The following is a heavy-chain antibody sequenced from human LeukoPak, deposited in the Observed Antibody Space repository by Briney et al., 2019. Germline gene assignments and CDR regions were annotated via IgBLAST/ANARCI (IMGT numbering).Heavy chain of an antibody. V-gene: IGHV3-23*01. CDR1: GFTFSSYA. J-gene: IGHJ4*02. Sequence: PGGSLRLSCAASGFTFSSYATSWVRQAPGKGLEWVSAISGSGGSTYYADSVKGRFTISRDNSKNTLYLQMNSLRAEDTAVYYCASWPGARYGEDSWGQGTLVTVSS. CDR3: ASWPGARYGEDS. CDR2: ISGSGGST. D-gene: IGHD3-10*01.